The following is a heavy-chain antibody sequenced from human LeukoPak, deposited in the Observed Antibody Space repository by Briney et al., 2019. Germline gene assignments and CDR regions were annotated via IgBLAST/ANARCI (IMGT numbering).Heavy chain of an antibody. J-gene: IGHJ3*02. Sequence: PGGSLRLSCAASGXTFSSFGMHWVRQAPGKGLEWVAVIWYDGSNKYYADSVKGQFTISRDNSKNTLYLQMNSLRAEDTAVYYCAKDRATVVTFASDIWGQGTMVTVSS. CDR2: IWYDGSNK. V-gene: IGHV3-30*02. D-gene: IGHD4-23*01. CDR3: AKDRATVVTFASDI. CDR1: GXTFSSFG.